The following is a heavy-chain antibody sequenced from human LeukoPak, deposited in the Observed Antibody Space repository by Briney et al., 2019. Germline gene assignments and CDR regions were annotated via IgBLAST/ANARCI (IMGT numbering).Heavy chain of an antibody. D-gene: IGHD4-11*01. CDR2: INHSGST. Sequence: SETLSLTCAVYGGSFSGYYWSWIRQPPGKGLEWIGEINHSGSTNYNPSLKSRVTISVDTSKNQFSLKLSSVTAADTAVYYCARAPTVTTEGYWGQGTLVTVSS. CDR3: ARAPTVTTEGY. V-gene: IGHV4-34*01. J-gene: IGHJ4*02. CDR1: GGSFSGYY.